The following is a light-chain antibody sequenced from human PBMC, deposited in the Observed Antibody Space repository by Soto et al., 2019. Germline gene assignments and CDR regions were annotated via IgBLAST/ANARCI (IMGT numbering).Light chain of an antibody. CDR2: EAS. CDR1: QSISSW. V-gene: IGKV1-5*03. Sequence: DVQITQSPSTLSASVGDRVTITCRASQSISSWLAWYQQKPGTAPKVLVYEASTLESGVPSRFSGIRSGTEFTLTVSSLQPDDFATYYCQQYNDSFPYTFGQGTKVDIK. J-gene: IGKJ2*01. CDR3: QQYNDSFPYT.